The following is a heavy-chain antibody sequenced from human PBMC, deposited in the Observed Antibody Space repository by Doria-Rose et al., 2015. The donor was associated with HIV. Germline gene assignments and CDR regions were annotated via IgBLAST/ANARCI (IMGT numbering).Heavy chain of an antibody. CDR2: IFSDDER. J-gene: IGHJ4*02. D-gene: IGHD6-13*01. CDR3: ARIKSSRWYHKYYFDF. V-gene: IGHV2-26*01. CDR1: GVSLSSPGMG. Sequence: QVTLKESGPVLAKPTETPTLTCTVSGVSLSSPGMGVSWIRQPPGKALEWLANIFSDDERSYKPSLKSRLTISRGTSKSQVVLTMTDMDPVDTATYYCARIKSSRWYHKYYFDFWGQGTLVIVSA.